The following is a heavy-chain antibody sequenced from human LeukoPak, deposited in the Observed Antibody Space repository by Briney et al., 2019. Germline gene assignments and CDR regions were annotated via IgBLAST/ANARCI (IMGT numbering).Heavy chain of an antibody. V-gene: IGHV3-30*02. D-gene: IGHD3-10*01. CDR3: YVSGRGSNYDY. J-gene: IGHJ4*02. CDR2: IRYDGSNK. Sequence: GGSLRLSCAAAGFTFSSYGIHWDRQAPGKWRGWEAFIRYDGSNKYYADSVKGRFTISRDNSKNTLYLQMNSLRAEDTAVYYCYVSGRGSNYDYWGQGTLVTVSS. CDR1: GFTFSSYG.